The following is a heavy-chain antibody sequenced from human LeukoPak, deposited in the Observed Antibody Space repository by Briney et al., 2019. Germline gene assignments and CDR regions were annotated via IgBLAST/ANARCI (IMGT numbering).Heavy chain of an antibody. V-gene: IGHV1-69*01. CDR2: IIPIFGTA. CDR1: GGTFSSYA. Sequence: SVKVSCKASGGTFSSYAISWVRQAPGQGLEWMGGIIPIFGTANYAQKFQGRVTITADEPTSTAYMELSSLRSEDTAVYYCARDARGAAAADDAFDIWGQGTMVTVSS. J-gene: IGHJ3*02. CDR3: ARDARGAAAADDAFDI. D-gene: IGHD6-13*01.